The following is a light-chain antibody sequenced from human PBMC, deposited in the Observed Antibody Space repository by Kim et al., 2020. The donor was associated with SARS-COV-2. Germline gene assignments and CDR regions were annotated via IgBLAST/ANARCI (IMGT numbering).Light chain of an antibody. Sequence: NFMLTQPHSVSESPGKTVTISCTRSGGSIASNYVQWYQQRPGSAPTTVIYEDNRRSSGVPDRFTGSIDSCSNSASLTISGLKTDDEADYYCHSYDSDTVVFGGGTQLTVL. CDR2: EDN. J-gene: IGLJ2*01. V-gene: IGLV6-57*03. CDR3: HSYDSDTVV. CDR1: GGSIASNY.